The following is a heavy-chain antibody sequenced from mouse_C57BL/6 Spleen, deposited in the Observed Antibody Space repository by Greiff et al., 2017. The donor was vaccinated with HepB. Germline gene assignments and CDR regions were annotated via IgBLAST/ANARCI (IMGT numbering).Heavy chain of an antibody. V-gene: IGHV1-82*01. J-gene: IGHJ4*01. CDR3: ERSLPPYAMDY. CDR1: GYAFSSSW. CDR2: IYPGDGDT. Sequence: VQLQQSGPELVKPGASVKISCKASGYAFSSSWMNWVKQRPGKGLEWIGRIYPGDGDTNYNGKFKGKATLTADKASSTSYMQLSSLTSEDSAVYFCERSLPPYAMDYGGQGTSVTVSS.